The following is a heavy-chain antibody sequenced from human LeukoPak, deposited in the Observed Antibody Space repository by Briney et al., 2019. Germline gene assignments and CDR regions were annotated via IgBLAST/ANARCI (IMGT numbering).Heavy chain of an antibody. D-gene: IGHD5-18*01. CDR2: ISYDGSNK. Sequence: GGSLRLSCAASGFTFSSYGMHWVRQAPGKGLEWVAVISYDGSNKYYADSVKGRFTISRDNSKNTLYLQMNSLRAEDTAVYYCAKALDTAMVTVPDYWGQGTLVTVSS. CDR3: AKALDTAMVTVPDY. CDR1: GFTFSSYG. J-gene: IGHJ4*02. V-gene: IGHV3-30*18.